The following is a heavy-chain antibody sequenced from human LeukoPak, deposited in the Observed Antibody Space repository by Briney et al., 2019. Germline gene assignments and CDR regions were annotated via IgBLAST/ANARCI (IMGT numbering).Heavy chain of an antibody. J-gene: IGHJ5*02. CDR3: ARQGVGPKGGLHP. D-gene: IGHD1-26*01. Sequence: SETLSLTCAVYGGSFSGYYWSWIRQPPGKGLEWIGEINHSGSTNYNPSLKGRVTISVDTSKNQFSLKLSSVTAADTAVYYCARQGVGPKGGLHPWGQGTLVTVSS. CDR1: GGSFSGYY. V-gene: IGHV4-34*01. CDR2: INHSGST.